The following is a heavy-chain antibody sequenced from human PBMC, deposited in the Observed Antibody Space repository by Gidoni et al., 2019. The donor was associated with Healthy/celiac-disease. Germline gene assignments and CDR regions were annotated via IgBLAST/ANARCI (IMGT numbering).Heavy chain of an antibody. Sequence: EVQLVESGGGLVQPGGSLRLSCAASGCTFSSYDMHWVRQATGTGLAWVSAIGTAGDTYYPGSVKGRFTISRENAKNSLYLQMNSLRAGDTAVYYCARVYYYGSGSYGLDYWGQGTLVTVSS. CDR3: ARVYYYGSGSYGLDY. D-gene: IGHD3-10*01. V-gene: IGHV3-13*04. CDR1: GCTFSSYD. CDR2: IGTAGDT. J-gene: IGHJ4*02.